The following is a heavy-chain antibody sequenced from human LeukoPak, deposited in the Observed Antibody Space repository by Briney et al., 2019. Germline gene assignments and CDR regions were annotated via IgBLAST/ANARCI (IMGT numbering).Heavy chain of an antibody. CDR3: APRGLTGGEDY. V-gene: IGHV3-30*03. J-gene: IGHJ4*02. CDR2: ISYDGSNK. CDR1: GFTFSSYG. D-gene: IGHD1-26*01. Sequence: GGSLRLSCAASGFTFSSYGMHWVRQAPGKGLEWVAVISYDGSNKYYADSVKGRFTISRDNSKNTLYLQMNSLRADDTAVYYCAPRGLTGGEDYWGQGTLVTVSS.